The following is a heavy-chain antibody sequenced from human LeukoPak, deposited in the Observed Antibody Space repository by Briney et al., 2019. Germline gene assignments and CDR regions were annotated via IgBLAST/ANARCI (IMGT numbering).Heavy chain of an antibody. D-gene: IGHD3-10*01. Sequence: ASVKVSCKASGYTFTSYDINWVRQAPGQGLEWMGWINPDSGGTNYAQKFQGRVTMTRDTSISTAYMELSRLRSDDTAVYYCARIILWFGEADAFDIWGQGTMVTVSS. J-gene: IGHJ3*02. CDR2: INPDSGGT. CDR1: GYTFTSYD. CDR3: ARIILWFGEADAFDI. V-gene: IGHV1-2*02.